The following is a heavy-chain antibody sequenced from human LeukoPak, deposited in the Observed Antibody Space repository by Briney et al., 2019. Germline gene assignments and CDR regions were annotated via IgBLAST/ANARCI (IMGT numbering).Heavy chain of an antibody. CDR1: GYTFTSYG. J-gene: IGHJ6*02. Sequence: GASVKVSCKASGYTFTSYGISWVRQAPGQGLEWMGWISAYNGNTNYAQKFQGRVTMTEDTSTDTAYMELSSLRSEDTAVYYCATDRGMDVWGQGTTVTVSS. CDR2: ISAYNGNT. CDR3: ATDRGMDV. V-gene: IGHV1-18*01.